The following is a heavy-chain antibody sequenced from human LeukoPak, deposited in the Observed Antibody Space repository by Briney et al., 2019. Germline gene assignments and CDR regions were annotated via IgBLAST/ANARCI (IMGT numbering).Heavy chain of an antibody. J-gene: IGHJ4*02. CDR1: GYTFTDYY. CDR2: VDPEDGET. CDR3: ATSSMIVVVPPHY. Sequence: ASVKISCKVSGYTFTDYYVHWVQQAPGKGLEWMGLVDPEDGETIYAEKFQGRVTITADTSTDTAYMELSSLRSEDTAVYYCATSSMIVVVPPHYWGQGTLVTVSS. V-gene: IGHV1-69-2*01. D-gene: IGHD3-22*01.